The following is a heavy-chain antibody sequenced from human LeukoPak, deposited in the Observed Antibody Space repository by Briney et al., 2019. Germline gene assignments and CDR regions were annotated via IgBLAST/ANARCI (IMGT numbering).Heavy chain of an antibody. D-gene: IGHD3-22*01. J-gene: IGHJ4*02. CDR3: AKGGSGYYYPYFDY. Sequence: GGSLRLSCAASGFTFDDYAMHWVRQAPGKGLEWVSGISWNSGSIGYADSVKGRFTIDRENAKNSLYLQMNSLSAEDTALYYCAKGGSGYYYPYFDYWGQGTLVTVSS. CDR2: ISWNSGSI. V-gene: IGHV3-9*01. CDR1: GFTFDDYA.